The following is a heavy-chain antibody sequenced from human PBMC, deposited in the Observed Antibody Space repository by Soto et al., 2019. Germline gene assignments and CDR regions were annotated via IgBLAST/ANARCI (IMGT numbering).Heavy chain of an antibody. J-gene: IGHJ5*02. CDR1: GYTFTSYG. CDR3: ARDYDFWSGYLTFDP. Sequence: ASVKVSCKASGYTFTSYGISWVRQAPGQGLEWMGWISAYNGNTNYAQKLQGRVTMTTDTSTSTAYMELRSLRSDDTAVYYCARDYDFWSGYLTFDPWGQGTLVTVSS. CDR2: ISAYNGNT. D-gene: IGHD3-3*01. V-gene: IGHV1-18*04.